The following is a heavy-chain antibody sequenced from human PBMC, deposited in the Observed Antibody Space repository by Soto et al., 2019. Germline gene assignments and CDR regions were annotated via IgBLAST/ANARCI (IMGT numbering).Heavy chain of an antibody. CDR3: AREASGYYFDY. CDR2: ISGSGGNT. CDR1: GFTFNSHA. J-gene: IGHJ4*02. Sequence: EVQLLESGGSLVQPGGSLRLSCAASGFTFNSHAMRWVRQAPGKGLEWVAAISGSGGNTFYAESVKGRVTISRDNSKNTLYLQMHSLRAEDTAVYYGAREASGYYFDYWGQGTLVTVSS. V-gene: IGHV3-23*01.